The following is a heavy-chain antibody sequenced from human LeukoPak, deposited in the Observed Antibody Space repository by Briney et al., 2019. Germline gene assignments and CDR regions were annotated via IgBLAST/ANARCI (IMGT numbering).Heavy chain of an antibody. Sequence: GGSLRLSCAASGFTFSSYAMSWVRQAPGKGLEWVSAISGSGGSTYYADSVKGRFTISRDNSKNTLCLQMNSLRAEDTAVYYCAKDFAYYYDSSGHFDYWGQGTLVTVSS. CDR3: AKDFAYYYDSSGHFDY. J-gene: IGHJ4*02. CDR2: ISGSGGST. D-gene: IGHD3-22*01. V-gene: IGHV3-23*01. CDR1: GFTFSSYA.